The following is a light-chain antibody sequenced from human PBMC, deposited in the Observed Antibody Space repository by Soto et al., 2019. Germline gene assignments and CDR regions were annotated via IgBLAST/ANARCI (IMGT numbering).Light chain of an antibody. CDR2: DSS. V-gene: IGKV1-33*01. CDR1: QDITNY. Sequence: DIQMTQSPSSLSASVGDRVSITCQASQDITNYLNWYQQKPGKAPELLIHDSSNLETGVPSRFSGSGSGTYFSFTISSLQPEDIATYYCQQYDTLPLTFGQGTQLEIK. CDR3: QQYDTLPLT. J-gene: IGKJ5*01.